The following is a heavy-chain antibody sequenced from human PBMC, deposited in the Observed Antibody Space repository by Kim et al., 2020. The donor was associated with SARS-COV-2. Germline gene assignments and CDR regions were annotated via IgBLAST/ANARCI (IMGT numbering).Heavy chain of an antibody. CDR2: IYYSGST. J-gene: IGHJ6*03. CDR3: ARHDGQLVKYYYYYYYMDV. CDR1: GGSISSSSYY. D-gene: IGHD6-13*01. V-gene: IGHV4-39*01. Sequence: SETLSLTCTVSGGSISSSSYYWGWIRQPPGKGLEWIGSIYYSGSTYYNPSLKSRVTISVDTSKNQFSLKLSSVTAADTAVYYCARHDGQLVKYYYYYYYMDVWGKGTTVTVSS.